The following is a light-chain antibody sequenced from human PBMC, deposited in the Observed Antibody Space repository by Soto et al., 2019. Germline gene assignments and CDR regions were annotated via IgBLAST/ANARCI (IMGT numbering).Light chain of an antibody. Sequence: DVQLTQSPSFLCASVGDRVTITCRASQGITNYLAWYQQKPGKAPKPLIYTASTLQSGVPSRFSGSGSGTEFTLSISSLQADDFASYYCQHYMSYPWTFGRGTKVDIK. V-gene: IGKV1-9*01. CDR2: TAS. CDR1: QGITNY. J-gene: IGKJ1*01. CDR3: QHYMSYPWT.